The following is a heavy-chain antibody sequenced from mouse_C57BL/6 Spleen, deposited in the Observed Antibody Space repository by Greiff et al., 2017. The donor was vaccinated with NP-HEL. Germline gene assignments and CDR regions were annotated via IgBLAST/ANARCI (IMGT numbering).Heavy chain of an antibody. CDR2: IDPNSGGT. J-gene: IGHJ2*01. Sequence: QVQLQQPGAELVKPGASVKLSCKASGYTFTSYWMHWVKQRPGRGLEWIGRIDPNSGGTKYNEKFKSKATLTVDKPSSTAYMQLSSLTSEDSAVYDCEKNYYGSSDVGWFDYWGQGTTLTVSS. D-gene: IGHD1-1*01. CDR3: EKNYYGSSDVGWFDY. CDR1: GYTFTSYW. V-gene: IGHV1-72*01.